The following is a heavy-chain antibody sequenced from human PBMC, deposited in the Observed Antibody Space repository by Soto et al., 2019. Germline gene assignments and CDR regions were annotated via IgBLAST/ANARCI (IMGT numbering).Heavy chain of an antibody. Sequence: GSLRLSCAASGFTFSSYAMSWVRQAPGKGLEWVSAISGSGGSTYYADSVKGRFTISRDNSKNTLYLQIKSLRAEDTAVYYCAKDRRSSTSCYFDYWGQGTLVTVSS. CDR3: AKDRRSSTSCYFDY. CDR2: ISGSGGST. V-gene: IGHV3-23*01. J-gene: IGHJ4*02. D-gene: IGHD2-2*01. CDR1: GFTFSSYA.